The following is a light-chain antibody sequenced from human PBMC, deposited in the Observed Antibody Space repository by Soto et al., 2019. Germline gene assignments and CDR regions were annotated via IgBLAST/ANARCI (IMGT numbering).Light chain of an antibody. Sequence: SALTQPPSVSGAPGQRVTISCTGSGSNIGAGYDVHWYQQLPGTAPKLLIYGNSNRPSGVPDRFSGSKSGTSASLAITGLQAEDEADYYCQSYDSSLSGSRVFGGGTKLTVL. J-gene: IGLJ2*01. V-gene: IGLV1-40*01. CDR1: GSNIGAGYD. CDR2: GNS. CDR3: QSYDSSLSGSRV.